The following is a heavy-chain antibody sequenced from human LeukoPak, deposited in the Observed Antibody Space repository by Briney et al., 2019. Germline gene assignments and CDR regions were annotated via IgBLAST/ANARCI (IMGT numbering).Heavy chain of an antibody. J-gene: IGHJ4*02. D-gene: IGHD4-17*01. CDR2: IIPIFGTA. Sequence: VASVKVSCKASGGTFSSYAISWVRQAPGQGLEWMGGIIPIFGTANYAQKFQGRVTITADESTSTAYMELSSLRSEDTAVYYCARDRGGYGDEFDYWGQGTLVTVSS. CDR3: ARDRGGYGDEFDY. V-gene: IGHV1-69*13. CDR1: GGTFSSYA.